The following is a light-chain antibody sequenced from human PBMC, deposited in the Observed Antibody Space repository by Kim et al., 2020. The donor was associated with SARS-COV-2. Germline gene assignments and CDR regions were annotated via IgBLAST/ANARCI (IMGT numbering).Light chain of an antibody. V-gene: IGLV3-21*04. CDR3: QVWDSSSDHPGWV. Sequence: GKPARITCGGNNIGSKSVHWYQQKPGQAPVLVIYYDSGRPSGIPERFSGSNSGNTATLTISRVEAGDEADYYCQVWDSSSDHPGWVFGGGTQLTVL. CDR2: YDS. J-gene: IGLJ3*02. CDR1: NIGSKS.